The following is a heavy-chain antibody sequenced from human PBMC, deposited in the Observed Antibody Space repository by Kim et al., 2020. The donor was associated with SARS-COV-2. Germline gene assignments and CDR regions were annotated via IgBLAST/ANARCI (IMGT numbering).Heavy chain of an antibody. V-gene: IGHV3-21*01. CDR3: AMLTWDYYYGMDV. J-gene: IGHJ6*02. Sequence: HGDSVKGRFTIARDDDKNSLYLQMNGLRAEDTAVYYCAMLTWDYYYGMDVWGQGTAVTVSS. D-gene: IGHD3-9*01.